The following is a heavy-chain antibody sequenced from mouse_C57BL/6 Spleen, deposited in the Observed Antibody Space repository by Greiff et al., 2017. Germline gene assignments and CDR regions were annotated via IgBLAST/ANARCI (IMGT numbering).Heavy chain of an antibody. J-gene: IGHJ3*01. V-gene: IGHV5S21*01. D-gene: IGHD2-4*01. CDR2: ISSGGDYI. Sequence: EVLLQQSGDGLVKPGASVKLSCAASGFTFSSYAMSWVRQTPEKRLEWVAYISSGGDYIYYADTVKGRFTISRDNAVNTLYLQMSSLKSEDTAMYYCARDRYDYGGGWFAYWGQGALVTVSA. CDR3: ARDRYDYGGGWFAY. CDR1: GFTFSSYA.